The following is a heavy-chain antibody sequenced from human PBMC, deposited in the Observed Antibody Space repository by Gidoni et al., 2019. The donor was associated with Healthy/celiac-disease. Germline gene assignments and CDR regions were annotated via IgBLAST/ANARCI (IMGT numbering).Heavy chain of an antibody. Sequence: QITLKESGPTLVKPTQTLTLTCTFSGFSLSTSGVGVGWIRQPTGKALEWLALIYWDDDKRYSPSLKSRLTITKDTSKNQVVLTMTNMDPVDTATYYCAHVDSSGYLPLYYFDYWGQGTLVTVSS. CDR1: GFSLSTSGVG. J-gene: IGHJ4*02. V-gene: IGHV2-5*02. CDR2: IYWDDDK. D-gene: IGHD3-22*01. CDR3: AHVDSSGYLPLYYFDY.